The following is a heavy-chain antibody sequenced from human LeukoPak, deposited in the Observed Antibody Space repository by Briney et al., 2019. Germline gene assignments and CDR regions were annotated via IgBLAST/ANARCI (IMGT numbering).Heavy chain of an antibody. CDR3: ARGDPKLGRGDDI. CDR1: GYTFTSYD. J-gene: IGHJ3*02. V-gene: IGHV1-2*02. Sequence: ASVKVSCKASGYTFTSYDINWVRQATGQGLEWMGWINPNSGGTNYAQKFQGRVTMTRDTSISTAYMELSRLRSDDTAVYYCARGDPKLGRGDDIWGQGTMVTVSS. D-gene: IGHD7-27*01. CDR2: INPNSGGT.